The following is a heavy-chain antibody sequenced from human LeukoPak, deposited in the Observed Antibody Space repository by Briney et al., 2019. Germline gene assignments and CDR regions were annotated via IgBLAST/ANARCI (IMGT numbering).Heavy chain of an antibody. CDR2: IYYSGST. CDR1: GGSISSGGYY. Sequence: SQTLSLTCTVSGGSISSGGYYWSWIRQHPGKGLEWIGYIYYSGSTYYNPSLKSRVTISADTSKNQFSPKLSSVTAADTAVYYCAREAKKEYQLRSHFDYWGQGTLVTVSS. D-gene: IGHD2-2*01. CDR3: AREAKKEYQLRSHFDY. J-gene: IGHJ4*02. V-gene: IGHV4-31*03.